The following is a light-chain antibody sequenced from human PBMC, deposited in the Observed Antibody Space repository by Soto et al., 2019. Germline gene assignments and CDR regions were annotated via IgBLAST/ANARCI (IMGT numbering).Light chain of an antibody. V-gene: IGLV2-23*03. Sequence: QSALTQPASVSGSPGQSITISCTGTCSDVGSYNLVSWYQQHPGKAPKLMIYEGSKRPSGVSNRFSGSKSGNTASLTISGLQAEDEADYYCCSYAGSSTFYVFGTGTQLTVL. CDR2: EGS. CDR3: CSYAGSSTFYV. CDR1: CSDVGSYNL. J-gene: IGLJ1*01.